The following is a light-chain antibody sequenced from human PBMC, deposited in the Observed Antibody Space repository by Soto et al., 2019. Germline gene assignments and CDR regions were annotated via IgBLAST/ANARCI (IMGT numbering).Light chain of an antibody. V-gene: IGKV1-5*01. CDR1: QSISSW. Sequence: DIQMTQSPSPLSASVGDRVTITCRASQSISSWLAWYQQKPVKAPKLLIYDASSLESGVPSRFSGSRSGTEVTLTISSLQTADFATYYCHQYKSYPGTFGQGTKLEIK. CDR3: HQYKSYPGT. CDR2: DAS. J-gene: IGKJ2*01.